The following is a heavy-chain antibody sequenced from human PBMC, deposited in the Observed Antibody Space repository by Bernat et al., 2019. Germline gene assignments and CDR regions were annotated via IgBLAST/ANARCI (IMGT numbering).Heavy chain of an antibody. Sequence: VQLLESGGGVVQPGRSLRLSCAASGFTFSSYAMHWVRQAPGKGLEWVAVISYDGSNKYYADSVNGRFTISRDNSKNTLYLQMNSLRAEDTAVYYCARALYYYDSSGPGAFDIWGQGTMVTVSS. CDR1: GFTFSSYA. D-gene: IGHD3-22*01. V-gene: IGHV3-30-3*01. CDR2: ISYDGSNK. CDR3: ARALYYYDSSGPGAFDI. J-gene: IGHJ3*02.